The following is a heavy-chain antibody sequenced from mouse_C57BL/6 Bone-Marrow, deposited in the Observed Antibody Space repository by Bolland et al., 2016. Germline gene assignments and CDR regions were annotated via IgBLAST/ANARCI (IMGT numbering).Heavy chain of an antibody. Sequence: NGGTNYNEKFKSKATLTVDKSSSTAYMQLSSLTSEDSAVYYCARRITTVVDAMDYCGQGTS. CDR3: ARRITTVVDAMDY. D-gene: IGHD1-1*01. J-gene: IGHJ4*01. V-gene: IGHV1-53*01. CDR2: NGGT.